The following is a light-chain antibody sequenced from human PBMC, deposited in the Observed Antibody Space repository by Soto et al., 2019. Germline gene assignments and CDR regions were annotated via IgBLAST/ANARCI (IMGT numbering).Light chain of an antibody. CDR2: AAA. CDR3: PQYFSYPYT. Sequence: AIRMTQSPSSFSASTGDRVTITCRASQDISSYLAWYQQKVGKAPKLLIYAAATLQRGAPSRFSGSGSGTDFTLTISRLQSEDLATYYCPQYFSYPYTFGQGTKLEI. V-gene: IGKV1-8*01. J-gene: IGKJ2*01. CDR1: QDISSY.